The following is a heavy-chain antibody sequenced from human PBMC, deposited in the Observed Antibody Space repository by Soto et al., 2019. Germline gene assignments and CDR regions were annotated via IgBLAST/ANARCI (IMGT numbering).Heavy chain of an antibody. V-gene: IGHV4-59*02. CDR1: GDSVTSYF. CDR3: ATRITVFGLVIPPFDP. D-gene: IGHD3-3*01. Sequence: SETLSLTCTVSGDSVTSYFWSWIRQPPGKGLEWIGHFYHSGTTNYSPAPKSRVTISVDPSKNQFSLRLSSVTAADTAIYYCATRITVFGLVIPPFDPWGQGTQVTVSS. CDR2: FYHSGTT. J-gene: IGHJ5*02.